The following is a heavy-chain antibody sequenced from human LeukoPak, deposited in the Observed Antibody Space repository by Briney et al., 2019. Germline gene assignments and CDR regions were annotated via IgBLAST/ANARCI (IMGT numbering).Heavy chain of an antibody. J-gene: IGHJ4*02. Sequence: GGSLRLSCAASGFTFSSHLMHRVRQAQGTGLVWVSSVKSDGTATNYADSVKGRFTISRDNAKNTLYLQMNSLRVEDTAVYYCVRKFATGDWGQGTLVTVSS. D-gene: IGHD1-14*01. CDR1: GFTFSSHL. V-gene: IGHV3-74*01. CDR3: VRKFATGD. CDR2: VKSDGTAT.